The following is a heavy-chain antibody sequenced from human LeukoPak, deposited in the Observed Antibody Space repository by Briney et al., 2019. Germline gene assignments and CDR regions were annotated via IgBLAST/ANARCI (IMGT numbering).Heavy chain of an antibody. CDR3: ARGSLTQWLLFDY. CDR1: GYTFTGYY. D-gene: IGHD3-22*01. CDR2: INPDSGFA. J-gene: IGHJ4*02. Sequence: GASVKVSCKASGYTFTGYYIHWVRQAPGQGLQWMGWINPDSGFAHYPQNFQGRLTMTRDTSISTAYMELSRLRSDDTAVYYCARGSLTQWLLFDYWGQGTLVTVSS. V-gene: IGHV1-2*02.